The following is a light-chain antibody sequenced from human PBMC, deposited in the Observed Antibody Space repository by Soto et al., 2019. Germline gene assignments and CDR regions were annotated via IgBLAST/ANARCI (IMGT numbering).Light chain of an antibody. CDR3: KQSYNAQFN. V-gene: IGKV1-39*01. J-gene: IGKJ3*01. CDR1: QTIDRY. CDR2: AAY. Sequence: IPMTQSQSSLSASIRATVTITCLSSQTIDRYLNWFQQKSGLAPKLMMNAAYTLRSGVPSIFSDSGSGKDLTPTISSMQPEDYVTYYGKQSYNAQFNFGPGNKVAIK.